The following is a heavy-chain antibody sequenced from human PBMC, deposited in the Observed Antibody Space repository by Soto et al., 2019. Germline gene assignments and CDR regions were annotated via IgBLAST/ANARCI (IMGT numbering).Heavy chain of an antibody. Sequence: QVQLVESGGGVVQPGRSLRLSCAASGFTFSSYGMHWVRQAPGKGLEWVAVIWYDGSNKYYADSVKGRLTISRDNSKNTLYLQMNSLRAEDTAVYYCARDASVTVTNWYFDLWGRGTLVTVSS. CDR1: GFTFSSYG. V-gene: IGHV3-33*01. CDR2: IWYDGSNK. CDR3: ARDASVTVTNWYFDL. J-gene: IGHJ2*01. D-gene: IGHD4-17*01.